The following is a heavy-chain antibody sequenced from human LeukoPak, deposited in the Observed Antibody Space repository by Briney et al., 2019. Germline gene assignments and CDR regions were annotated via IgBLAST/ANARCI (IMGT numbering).Heavy chain of an antibody. D-gene: IGHD1-26*01. V-gene: IGHV3-30-3*01. Sequence: PGGSLRLSCAASGLTFSSYAMHGVRQAPGKGLEREAVISYDGSNKYYADSVKGRFTISRDNSKNTLYLQMNSLRAEDTAVYYCARDTRYSGSYHFDYWGQGTLVTVSS. CDR2: ISYDGSNK. CDR1: GLTFSSYA. CDR3: ARDTRYSGSYHFDY. J-gene: IGHJ4*02.